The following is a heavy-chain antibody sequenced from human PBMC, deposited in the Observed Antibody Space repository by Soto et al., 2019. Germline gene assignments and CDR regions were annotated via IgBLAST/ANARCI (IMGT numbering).Heavy chain of an antibody. V-gene: IGHV1-18*01. CDR2: ISAYNGNT. D-gene: IGHD6-13*01. CDR3: ARWSSWYQAFDI. J-gene: IGHJ3*02. Sequence: NWVRQAPGQGLEWMGWISAYNGNTNYAQELQGRVTMTTDTSTSTAYMELRSLRSDDTAVHYCARWSSWYQAFDIWGQGTMVTVSS.